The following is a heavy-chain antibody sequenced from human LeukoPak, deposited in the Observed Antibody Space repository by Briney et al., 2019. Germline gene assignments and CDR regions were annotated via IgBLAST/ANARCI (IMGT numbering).Heavy chain of an antibody. CDR3: ARTYTGAWFDC. D-gene: IGHD1-14*01. J-gene: IGHJ4*02. Sequence: PGGSLRLSCAASGFTFSAFWMHWVRQVPGKGLVWISRTNGDGSDTTYADSVKGRFTISRDNAKNRLYLQMNSLRAEGTAVYFCARTYTGAWFDCWGQGALVTVSS. V-gene: IGHV3-74*01. CDR1: GFTFSAFW. CDR2: TNGDGSDT.